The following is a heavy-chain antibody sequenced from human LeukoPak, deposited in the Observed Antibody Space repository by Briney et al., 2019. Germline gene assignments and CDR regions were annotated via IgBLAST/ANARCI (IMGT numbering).Heavy chain of an antibody. Sequence: GGSLRLSCVGSGFTFSDYYMNWIRQAPVKGLEWISYITAGNTKAYADSVKGRFTVSRDNAEHSLFLQMNSLRAEDTAVYYCARDVRGDGLSTYNAFDIWGRGTLVTVSS. CDR2: ITAGNTK. V-gene: IGHV3-11*01. CDR3: ARDVRGDGLSTYNAFDI. CDR1: GFTFSDYY. D-gene: IGHD5-24*01. J-gene: IGHJ3*02.